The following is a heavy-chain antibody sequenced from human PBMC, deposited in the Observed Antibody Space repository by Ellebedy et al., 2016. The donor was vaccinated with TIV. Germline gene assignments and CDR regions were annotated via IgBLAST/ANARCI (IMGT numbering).Heavy chain of an antibody. D-gene: IGHD3-3*01. V-gene: IGHV4-39*01. CDR2: IYYSGST. CDR1: GGSISSSSYY. Sequence: MPGGSLRLSCTVSGGSISSSSYYWGWIRQPPGKGLEWIGSIYYSGSTYYNPSLKSRVTISVDTSKNQFSLKLSSVTAADTAVYYCARRLRLNNPDVWGQGTTVTVSS. CDR3: ARRLRLNNPDV. J-gene: IGHJ6*02.